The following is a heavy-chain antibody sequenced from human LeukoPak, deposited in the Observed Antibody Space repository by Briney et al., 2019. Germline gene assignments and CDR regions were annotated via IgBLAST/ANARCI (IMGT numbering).Heavy chain of an antibody. Sequence: ASVKVSCKASGYTFTSYAMHWVRQAPGQRLEWMGWINAGNGNTKYSQKFQGRVTITRDTSASTAYMELSSLRSEDTAVYYCAGIARGYSGYATSWFDPWGQGTLVTVSS. V-gene: IGHV1-3*01. CDR3: AGIARGYSGYATSWFDP. J-gene: IGHJ5*02. CDR1: GYTFTSYA. CDR2: INAGNGNT. D-gene: IGHD5-12*01.